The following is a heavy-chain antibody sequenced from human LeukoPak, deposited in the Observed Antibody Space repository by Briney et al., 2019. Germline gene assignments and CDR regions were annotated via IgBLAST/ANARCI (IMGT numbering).Heavy chain of an antibody. CDR3: TTESITIFGVVIPSYYYYYGMDV. CDR2: IKSKTDGGTT. Sequence: PGGSLRLSCAASGFTFSNAWMSWVRQAPGKGLEWVGRIKSKTDGGTTDYAAPVKGRFTISRDDSKNTLYLQMNSLKTEDTAVYYCTTESITIFGVVIPSYYYYYGMDVWGQGTTVTVSS. D-gene: IGHD3-3*01. J-gene: IGHJ6*02. V-gene: IGHV3-15*01. CDR1: GFTFSNAW.